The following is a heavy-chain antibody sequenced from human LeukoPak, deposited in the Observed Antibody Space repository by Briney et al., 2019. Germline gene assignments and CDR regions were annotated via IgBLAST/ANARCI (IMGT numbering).Heavy chain of an antibody. CDR2: IRSKAYGGTT. CDR1: GFTFGDYA. V-gene: IGHV3-49*03. Sequence: PGGSLRLSCTASGFTFGDYAMSWLRQAPGKGLEWVGFIRSKAYGGTTEYAASVKGRFTISRDDSKSIAYLQMNSLKTEDTAVYYCTRDWGYSSSWYNGGPTYFDYWGQGTLVTVSS. J-gene: IGHJ4*02. CDR3: TRDWGYSSSWYNGGPTYFDY. D-gene: IGHD6-13*01.